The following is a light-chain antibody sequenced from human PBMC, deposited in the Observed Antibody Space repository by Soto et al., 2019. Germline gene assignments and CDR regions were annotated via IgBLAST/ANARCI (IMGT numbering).Light chain of an antibody. V-gene: IGKV3-20*01. Sequence: VLTQSPGTLSLSPGEGATLSCRASQSVTSSNLAWYQQKPGQAPRLLIYDASIRASGIPDRFSGSGSGTDFILTISRLEPEDYAVYYCQQYGAPPVTFVQGTKLEIK. CDR1: QSVTSSN. CDR2: DAS. CDR3: QQYGAPPVT. J-gene: IGKJ2*01.